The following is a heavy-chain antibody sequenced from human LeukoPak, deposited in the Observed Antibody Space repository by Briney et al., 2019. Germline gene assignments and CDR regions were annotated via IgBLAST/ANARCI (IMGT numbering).Heavy chain of an antibody. CDR3: AKDVVPDSGWDLDH. Sequence: PGGSLRLSCAASGFTFSNYAMTWVRQAPGKGLEWVSSIYGSGERTFYADSVRGRFTVSRDNSKNTLYLEMNSLRAEDTAVYFCAKDVVPDSGWDLDHWGQGTLVTVSS. J-gene: IGHJ4*02. CDR1: GFTFSNYA. D-gene: IGHD6-19*01. CDR2: IYGSGERT. V-gene: IGHV3-23*01.